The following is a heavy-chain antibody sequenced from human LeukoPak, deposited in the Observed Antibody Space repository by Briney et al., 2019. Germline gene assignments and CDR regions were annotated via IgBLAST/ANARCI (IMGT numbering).Heavy chain of an antibody. D-gene: IGHD3-10*01. CDR3: ATSRRYYYGSGSFYYGMDV. CDR1: GYTLTELS. J-gene: IGHJ6*02. Sequence: ASVKVSCKVSGYTLTELSMHWVRQAPGKGLGWMGGFDPEDGETIYAQKFQGRVTMTEDTSTDTAYMELSSLRSEDTAVYYCATSRRYYYGSGSFYYGMDVWGQGTTVTVSS. CDR2: FDPEDGET. V-gene: IGHV1-24*01.